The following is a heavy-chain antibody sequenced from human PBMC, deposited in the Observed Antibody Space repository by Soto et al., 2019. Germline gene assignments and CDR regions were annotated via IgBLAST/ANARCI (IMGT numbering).Heavy chain of an antibody. Sequence: EVQLLESGGGLVQPGGSLRLSCATSGFPFRNYAMSWVRQTPGKGLEWVSAIDGSGDSTYYADSVKGRFTISRDNSGNTLYLQMDSLRAEDTAVYFCAKHRGWTYYFDYWGQGALVTVSS. CDR2: IDGSGDST. J-gene: IGHJ4*02. D-gene: IGHD6-19*01. V-gene: IGHV3-23*01. CDR3: AKHRGWTYYFDY. CDR1: GFPFRNYA.